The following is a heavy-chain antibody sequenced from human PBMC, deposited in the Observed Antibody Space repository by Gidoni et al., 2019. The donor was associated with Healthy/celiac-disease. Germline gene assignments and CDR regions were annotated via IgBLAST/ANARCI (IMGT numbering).Heavy chain of an antibody. D-gene: IGHD2-15*01. CDR2: IDPSDSYT. CDR1: GYSFTSSW. J-gene: IGHJ6*03. Sequence: EVQLVQSGAEVKKPGESLRISGKGSGYSFTSSWISWVRQMPGKGLEWMGRIDPSDSYTNYSPSFQGHVTISADKSISTAYLQWSSLKASDTAMYYCARSLVVVAATTYYYYYYMDVWGKGTTVTVSS. CDR3: ARSLVVVAATTYYYYYYMDV. V-gene: IGHV5-10-1*03.